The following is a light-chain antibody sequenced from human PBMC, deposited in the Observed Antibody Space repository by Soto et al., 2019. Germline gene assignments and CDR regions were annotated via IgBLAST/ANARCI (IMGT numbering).Light chain of an antibody. CDR2: EGS. J-gene: IGLJ2*01. CDR3: CSYAGSSTSVV. Sequence: QSALTQPASVSGSPGQSITISCTGTSSDVGSYNLVSWYQQHPGKAPKLMIYEGSKRPSGVSNRFSGSKSGNTASLTISGLQAEDEADSSCCSYAGSSTSVVFGGGTKLTVL. CDR1: SSDVGSYNL. V-gene: IGLV2-23*01.